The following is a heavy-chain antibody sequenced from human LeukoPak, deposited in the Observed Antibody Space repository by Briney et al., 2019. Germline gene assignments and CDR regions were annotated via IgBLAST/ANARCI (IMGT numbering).Heavy chain of an antibody. CDR2: INSNSSGT. Sequence: ASVKVSCKASIYTFNGYYMHWVRQAPGQRLEWIGRINSNSSGTNYAAMSQDRVTITRDPSISTAYMELSRLRSHDTAVYYCATNVVLPAAAFDYWGQGTLVTVSS. V-gene: IGHV1-2*02. CDR1: IYTFNGYY. D-gene: IGHD2-2*01. CDR3: ATNVVLPAAAFDY. J-gene: IGHJ4*02.